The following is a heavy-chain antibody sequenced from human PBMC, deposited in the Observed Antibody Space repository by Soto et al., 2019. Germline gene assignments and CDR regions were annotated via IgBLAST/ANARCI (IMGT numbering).Heavy chain of an antibody. CDR1: GFTFSSYA. CDR2: ITGSGGYT. D-gene: IGHD3-9*01. J-gene: IGHJ6*02. V-gene: IGHV3-23*01. CDR3: AKERYYDILTGPENYYYYCGMDV. Sequence: EVQLLESGGGLVQPGGSLRLSCAASGFTFSSYAMSWVRQAPGKGLEWVSDITGSGGYTFYADSVTGRFTISRDNSKNTLYLQMSRLRAEDTAVYYCAKERYYDILTGPENYYYYCGMDVWGQGTTVTVSS.